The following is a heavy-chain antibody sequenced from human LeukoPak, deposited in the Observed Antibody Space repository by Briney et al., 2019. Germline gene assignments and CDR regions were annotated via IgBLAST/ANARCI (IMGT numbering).Heavy chain of an antibody. CDR3: ARGRKELVPDY. V-gene: IGHV4-34*01. CDR1: GGSFRGYY. Sequence: SETLSLTCAVYGGSFRGYYWSWIRQPPGKGLEWIGEINHSGSTNYNPSLKSRVTISVDTSKNQFSLKLSSVTAADTAVYYCARGRKELVPDYWGQGTLVTVSS. CDR2: INHSGST. J-gene: IGHJ4*02. D-gene: IGHD6-13*01.